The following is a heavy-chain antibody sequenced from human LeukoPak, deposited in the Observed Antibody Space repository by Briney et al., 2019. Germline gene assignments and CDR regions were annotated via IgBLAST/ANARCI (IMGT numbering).Heavy chain of an antibody. CDR1: GDSVSSNSAA. V-gene: IGHV6-1*01. CDR2: TYYRSKWYN. D-gene: IGHD5-18*01. J-gene: IGHJ6*03. Sequence: SQTLLLTCAISGDSVSSNSAAWNWIRQSPSRGLEWLGRTYYRSKWYNDYAVSVKSRITINPDTSKNQFSLQLNSVTPEDTAVYYCARQRGYSYGLYYYYYYYMDVWGKGTTVTVSS. CDR3: ARQRGYSYGLYYYYYYYMDV.